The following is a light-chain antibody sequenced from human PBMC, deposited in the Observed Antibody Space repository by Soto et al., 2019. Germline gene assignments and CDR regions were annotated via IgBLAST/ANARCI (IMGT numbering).Light chain of an antibody. CDR1: QGISSY. J-gene: IGKJ1*01. V-gene: IGKV1-9*01. CDR3: QQLNSYPWT. Sequence: SPLSPSPSSLSASVSDRVTITPRASQGISSYLAWYQQKPGKAAKLLIYAASTLQSGVPSRFSGSGSGTDYTLTISSLQPEDFATYYCQQLNSYPWTFGQGTKVDI. CDR2: AAS.